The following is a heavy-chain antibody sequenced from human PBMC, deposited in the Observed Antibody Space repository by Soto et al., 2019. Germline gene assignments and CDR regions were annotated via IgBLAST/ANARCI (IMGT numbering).Heavy chain of an antibody. CDR1: QFPFDVYS. D-gene: IGHD6-19*01. V-gene: IGHV3-48*02. Sequence: PGGSLRLSCVASQFPFDVYSMHWVRQAPGKGLEWVSYIRHTTSATFYADAVKGRFTISRDNRKNSLFLQMNSLRDDGTGVYFCARDRGSSGMFELDVWGPGTLVTVSS. CDR2: IRHTTSAT. CDR3: ARDRGSSGMFELDV. J-gene: IGHJ3*01.